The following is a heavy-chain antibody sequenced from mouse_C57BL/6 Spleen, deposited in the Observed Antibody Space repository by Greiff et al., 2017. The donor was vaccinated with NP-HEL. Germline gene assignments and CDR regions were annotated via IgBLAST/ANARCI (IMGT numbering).Heavy chain of an antibody. CDR2: IHPNSGST. CDR1: GYTFTSYW. CDR3: ARRSHYGSSPFDY. J-gene: IGHJ2*01. Sequence: QVQLQQSGAELVKPGASVKLSCKASGYTFTSYWMHWVKQRPGQGLEWIGMIHPNSGSTNYNEKFKSKATLTVDKSSSTAYMQLSSLTSEDSAVYYCARRSHYGSSPFDYWGQGTTLTVSS. D-gene: IGHD1-1*01. V-gene: IGHV1-64*01.